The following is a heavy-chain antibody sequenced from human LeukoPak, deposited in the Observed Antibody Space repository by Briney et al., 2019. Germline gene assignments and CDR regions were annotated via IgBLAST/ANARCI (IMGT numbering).Heavy chain of an antibody. CDR1: GYIFTVYY. CDR3: ARGPSSGAFDF. J-gene: IGHJ3*01. CDR2: INPHNGAT. V-gene: IGHV1-2*02. D-gene: IGHD6-6*01. Sequence: ASVKLSCKASGYIFTVYYMHWLRQAPGQRLEWMGWINPHNGATGYAHKLQGRVTMTRDTSINTAYMELSGLTSDDTAVYFCARGPSSGAFDFWGQGTMVTVSS.